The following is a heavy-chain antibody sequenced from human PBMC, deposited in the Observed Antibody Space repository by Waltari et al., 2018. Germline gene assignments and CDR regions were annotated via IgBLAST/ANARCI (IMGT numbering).Heavy chain of an antibody. D-gene: IGHD2-2*01. J-gene: IGHJ2*01. Sequence: QVQLQESGPGLVKPSQTLSLTCTVSGGSISSGGYYWSWIRPPPGKGLEWIGYIYYSGSTYYNPSLKSRVTISVDTSKNQFSLKLSSVTAADTAVYYCAREPRYCSSTSCYHYWYFDLWGRGTLVTVSS. CDR1: GGSISSGGYY. CDR2: IYYSGST. V-gene: IGHV4-31*03. CDR3: AREPRYCSSTSCYHYWYFDL.